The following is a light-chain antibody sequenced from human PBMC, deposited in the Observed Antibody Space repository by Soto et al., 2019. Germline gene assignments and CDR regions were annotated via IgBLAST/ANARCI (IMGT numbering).Light chain of an antibody. Sequence: QSALTQPASVSGATGQSITISCTGTSSDVGGYNYVSWYQQHPGKAPKLMIYDVSNRPSGVSNRLSGCKSGNTASLTISGLQAEDEADYYCRSYTSSSAPGVFGGGTTLTVL. V-gene: IGLV2-14*01. CDR3: RSYTSSSAPGV. CDR2: DVS. J-gene: IGLJ2*01. CDR1: SSDVGGYNY.